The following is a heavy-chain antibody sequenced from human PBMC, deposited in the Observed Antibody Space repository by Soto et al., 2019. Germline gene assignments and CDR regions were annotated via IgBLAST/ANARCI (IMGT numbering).Heavy chain of an antibody. CDR2: IWYDGSNK. Sequence: QVQLVESGGGVVQPGRSLGLSCAASGFTFSSYGMHWVRQAPGKGLEWVAVIWYDGSNKYYADSVKGRFTISRDNSKNTLYLQMNSLRAEDTAVYYCAREVYYDYVWGSYRYNNYFDYWGQGTLVTVSS. J-gene: IGHJ4*02. CDR3: AREVYYDYVWGSYRYNNYFDY. CDR1: GFTFSSYG. V-gene: IGHV3-33*01. D-gene: IGHD3-16*02.